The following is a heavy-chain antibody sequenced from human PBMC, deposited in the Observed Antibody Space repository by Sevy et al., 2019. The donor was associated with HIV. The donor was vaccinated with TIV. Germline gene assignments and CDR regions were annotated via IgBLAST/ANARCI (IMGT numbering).Heavy chain of an antibody. CDR2: IKTKSDGGTT. V-gene: IGHV3-15*07. J-gene: IGHJ4*02. D-gene: IGHD3-22*01. CDR1: GFTFNNAW. Sequence: GGSLRLSCAASGFTFNNAWMNWVRQAPGKGLEWVARIKTKSDGGTTDYAAPVKGRFTISRDDSKNTLYLQMNNLRTEDTAVYYCTTDRGAYYYESSGYTYWGQGTLVTVSS. CDR3: TTDRGAYYYESSGYTY.